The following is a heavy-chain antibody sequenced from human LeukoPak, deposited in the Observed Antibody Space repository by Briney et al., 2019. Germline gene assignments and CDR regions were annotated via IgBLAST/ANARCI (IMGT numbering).Heavy chain of an antibody. CDR3: ARDGTTGTGDY. CDR1: GGSFSGYY. J-gene: IGHJ4*02. D-gene: IGHD1-1*01. CDR2: INHSGST. Sequence: SETLSLTCAVYGGSFSGYYWSWIRQPPGKGLEWIGEINHSGSTNYNPSLKSRVTISVDTSKNQFSLKLSSVTAADTAVYYCARDGTTGTGDYWGQGTLVTVSS. V-gene: IGHV4-34*01.